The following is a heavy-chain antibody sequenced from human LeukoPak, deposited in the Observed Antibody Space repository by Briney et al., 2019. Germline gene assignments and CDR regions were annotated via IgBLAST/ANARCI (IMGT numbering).Heavy chain of an antibody. CDR3: AKENIVVVPAAHNWFDP. J-gene: IGHJ5*02. D-gene: IGHD2-2*01. CDR2: ISGSGDST. Sequence: GGSLRLSCAASGFTFSSYAMSWVRQAPGKGLEWVSAISGSGDSTYYADSVKGRFTISRDNSKNTLYLQMNSLRAEDTAVYYCAKENIVVVPAAHNWFDPWGQGTLVTIPS. V-gene: IGHV3-23*01. CDR1: GFTFSSYA.